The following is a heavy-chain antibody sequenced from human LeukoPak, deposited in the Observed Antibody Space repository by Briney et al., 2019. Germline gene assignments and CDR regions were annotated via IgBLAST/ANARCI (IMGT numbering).Heavy chain of an antibody. Sequence: SETLSLTCTVSGGSISSDHWNWIRQPPGKGLECIGYIYYSGSTKYNPSRKSRVTISVDTSKNQFSLKLSSVTAADTAVYYWARHASLTAAGTGTLDYWGQGTLVTVSS. CDR1: GGSISSDH. J-gene: IGHJ4*02. CDR2: IYYSGST. D-gene: IGHD6-13*01. V-gene: IGHV4-59*08. CDR3: ARHASLTAAGTGTLDY.